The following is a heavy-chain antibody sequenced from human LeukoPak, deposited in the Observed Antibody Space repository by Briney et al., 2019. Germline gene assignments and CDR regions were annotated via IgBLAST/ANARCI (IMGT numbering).Heavy chain of an antibody. J-gene: IGHJ4*02. V-gene: IGHV3-30*02. D-gene: IGHD6-6*01. Sequence: QPGGSLRLSCAASGFTFSSYGIHWVRQAPGKGLEWVAFIRYDGSNKYYADSVKGRFTISRDNSKNTLYLQMNSLRTEDTAVYYCAKESIAARTFDYWGQGTLVTVSS. CDR3: AKESIAARTFDY. CDR2: IRYDGSNK. CDR1: GFTFSSYG.